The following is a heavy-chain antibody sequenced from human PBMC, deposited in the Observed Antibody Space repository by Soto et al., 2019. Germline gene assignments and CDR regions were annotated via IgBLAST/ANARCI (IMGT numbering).Heavy chain of an antibody. V-gene: IGHV1-8*01. CDR1: GYTFTSYD. CDR2: MNPNSGNT. D-gene: IGHD1-26*01. CDR3: ARGRSGSYHLQAFES. J-gene: IGHJ3*02. Sequence: ASVKVSCTASGYTFTSYDINWVRQATGQGLEWMGWMNPNSGNTGYAQKFQGRVTMTRNTSISTAYMELSSLRSEDTAVYYCARGRSGSYHLQAFESWGQGTMVTVS.